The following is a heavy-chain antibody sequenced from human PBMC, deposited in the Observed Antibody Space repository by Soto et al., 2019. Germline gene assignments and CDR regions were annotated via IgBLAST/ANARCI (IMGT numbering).Heavy chain of an antibody. D-gene: IGHD3-22*01. CDR1: GGSIRSYY. CDR3: ARGVIDYYNGSGYLYYFDY. Sequence: QVQLQESGPGLVKPSETLSLTCSVSGGSIRSYYWSWIRQPPGKGLEWIAYIYYSGSTNYNPSLKIRVTISVDTSKNQFSLKLSSVTAADTAVYYCARGVIDYYNGSGYLYYFDYWGQGTLVTVSS. V-gene: IGHV4-59*01. CDR2: IYYSGST. J-gene: IGHJ4*02.